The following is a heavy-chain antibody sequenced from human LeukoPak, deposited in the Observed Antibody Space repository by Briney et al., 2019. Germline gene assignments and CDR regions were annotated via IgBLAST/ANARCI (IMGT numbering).Heavy chain of an antibody. D-gene: IGHD4-17*01. J-gene: IGHJ4*02. CDR3: ARGWDGDYEPFDY. Sequence: PSETLSLTCAVYGGSFSGYYWSWIRQPPGKGLEWIGEINHSGSTNYNPSLKSRVTISVDTSKNQFSLKLSSVTAADTAVYYCARGWDGDYEPFDYWGQGTLVTVSS. CDR2: INHSGST. V-gene: IGHV4-34*01. CDR1: GGSFSGYY.